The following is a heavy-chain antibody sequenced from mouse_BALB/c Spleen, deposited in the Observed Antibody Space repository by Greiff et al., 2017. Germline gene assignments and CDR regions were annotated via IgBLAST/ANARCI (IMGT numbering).Heavy chain of an antibody. CDR2: IDPENGNT. Sequence: VQLKESGAELVRPGALVKLSCKASGFNIKDYYMHWVKQRPEQGLEWIGWIDPENGNTIYDPKFQGKASITADTSSNTAYLQLSSLTSEDTAVYYCARSYWYFDVWGAGTTVTVSS. CDR3: ARSYWYFDV. J-gene: IGHJ1*01. V-gene: IGHV14-1*02. CDR1: GFNIKDYY.